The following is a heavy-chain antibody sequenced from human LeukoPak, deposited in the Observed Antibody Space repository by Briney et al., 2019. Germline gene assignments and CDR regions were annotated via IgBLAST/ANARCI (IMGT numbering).Heavy chain of an antibody. CDR3: ARGHSSRLSGNYFDS. J-gene: IGHJ4*02. Sequence: SETLSLTCTVSNGTISGYFWNWIRQPPGKRLEWIGYTYHSGSTNYNPSLVNRGTISSDTSNNHPSLKITSVNAADTAVYYFARGHSSRLSGNYFDSWGQGALVTVSS. CDR1: NGTISGYF. CDR2: TYHSGST. D-gene: IGHD3-22*01. V-gene: IGHV4-59*01.